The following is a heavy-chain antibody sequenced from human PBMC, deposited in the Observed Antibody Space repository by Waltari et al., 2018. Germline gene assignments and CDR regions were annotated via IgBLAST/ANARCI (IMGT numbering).Heavy chain of an antibody. CDR1: GGSISSSSYY. Sequence: QLQLQESGPGLVKPSETLSLTCTVSGGSISSSSYYWGWIRQPPGKGLEWIGSVYYSGRTYYNPSLKSRVTISVDTSKNQCSLKLSSVTAADTAVYYCAGRSVAGKGGNAFDIWGQGTLVTVSS. V-gene: IGHV4-39*07. CDR2: VYYSGRT. J-gene: IGHJ4*02. CDR3: AGRSVAGKGGNAFDI. D-gene: IGHD6-19*01.